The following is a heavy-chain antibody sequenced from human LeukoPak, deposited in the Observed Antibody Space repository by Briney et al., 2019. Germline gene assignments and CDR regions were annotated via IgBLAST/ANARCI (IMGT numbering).Heavy chain of an antibody. CDR3: IRGAVVPAATLGY. Sequence: ASVKVSCKASGYTFTGYYMHWVRQAPGQGLEWMRWINPNSGGTNYAQKFQGRVTMTRDTSISTAYMELSRLRSDDTAVYYCIRGAVVPAATLGYWGQGTLVTVSS. CDR1: GYTFTGYY. V-gene: IGHV1-2*02. D-gene: IGHD2-2*01. J-gene: IGHJ4*02. CDR2: INPNSGGT.